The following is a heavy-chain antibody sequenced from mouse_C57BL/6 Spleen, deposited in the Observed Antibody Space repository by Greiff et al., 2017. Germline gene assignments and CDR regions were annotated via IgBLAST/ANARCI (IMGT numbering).Heavy chain of an antibody. J-gene: IGHJ1*03. Sequence: VQLQQSGPELVKPGASVKFSCKASGFAFSSSCMNWVKQRPGQGLEWIGRIYPGDGDTNYNRKFKGKATLTADKSSSTAYMQLSSLTSEDSAVYFCARDYDYCVSDYGGTGTTLTVSS. CDR2: IYPGDGDT. V-gene: IGHV1-82*01. D-gene: IGHD2-4*01. CDR3: ARDYDYCVSDY. CDR1: GFAFSSSC.